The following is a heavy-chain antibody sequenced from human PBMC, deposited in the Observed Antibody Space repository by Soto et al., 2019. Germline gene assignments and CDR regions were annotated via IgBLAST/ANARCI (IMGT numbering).Heavy chain of an antibody. J-gene: IGHJ5*02. CDR3: ARDRLFLGLAAGGTYNWFDP. D-gene: IGHD6-13*01. CDR2: INPNSGGT. CDR1: GYTFTDHY. V-gene: IGHV1-2*02. Sequence: ASVKVSCKASGYTFTDHYIHWVRQAPGQGLEWMGWINPNSGGTNYAQKFQGRVTMTGDTSISTAYMELTRLRSDDTAVYYCARDRLFLGLAAGGTYNWFDPWGKGTLVTVSS.